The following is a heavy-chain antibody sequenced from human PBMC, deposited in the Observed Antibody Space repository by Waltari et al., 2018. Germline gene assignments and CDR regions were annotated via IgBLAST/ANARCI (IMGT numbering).Heavy chain of an antibody. CDR3: ARDSRSGTYYYYYGMDV. CDR1: GGSISSSSYY. J-gene: IGHJ6*02. V-gene: IGHV4-39*07. Sequence: GGSISSSSYYWGWIRQPPGKGLEWIGSIYYSGSTYYNPSLKSRVTISVDTSKNQFSLKLSSVTAADTAVYYCARDSRSGTYYYYYGMDVWGQGTTVTVSS. D-gene: IGHD1-26*01. CDR2: IYYSGST.